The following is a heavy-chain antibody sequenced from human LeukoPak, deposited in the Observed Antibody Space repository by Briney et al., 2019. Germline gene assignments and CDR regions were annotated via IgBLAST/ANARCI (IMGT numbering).Heavy chain of an antibody. Sequence: VGSLRLSCAASGFTFSSYWMSWVRQAPGKGLEWVANIKQDGSEKYYVDSVKGRFTISRDNAKNSLYLQMNSLRAEDTAVYYCARELRYFGTYYFDYWGQGTLVTVFS. V-gene: IGHV3-7*03. CDR3: ARELRYFGTYYFDY. D-gene: IGHD3-9*01. CDR2: IKQDGSEK. J-gene: IGHJ4*02. CDR1: GFTFSSYW.